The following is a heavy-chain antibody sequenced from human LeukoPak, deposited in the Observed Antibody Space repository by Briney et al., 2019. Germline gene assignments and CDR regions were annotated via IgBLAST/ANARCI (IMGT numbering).Heavy chain of an antibody. D-gene: IGHD4-11*01. CDR1: GFTFSNYW. CDR3: TSRTVTDSSPFSNDDYYYYMDV. CDR2: IKRDGSDN. V-gene: IGHV3-7*01. Sequence: GGSLRLSCAASGFTFSNYWMSWVRQAPGKGLEWVANIKRDGSDNYYVGSVEGRFTISRDNAKNTLYLQMNSLRAEDTAVYYCTSRTVTDSSPFSNDDYYYYMDVWGKGTTVTVSS. J-gene: IGHJ6*03.